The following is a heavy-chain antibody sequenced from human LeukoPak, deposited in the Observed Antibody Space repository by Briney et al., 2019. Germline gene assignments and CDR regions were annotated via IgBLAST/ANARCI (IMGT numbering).Heavy chain of an antibody. V-gene: IGHV3-30*02. J-gene: IGHJ6*03. CDR2: IRYDGSNK. D-gene: IGHD2-21*02. CDR1: GFTFSSYG. CDR3: AKVDIVVVTAPTGDYYYYYMDV. Sequence: GGSLRLSCAASGFTFSSYGMNWVRQAPGKGLEWVAFIRYDGSNKYYADSVKGRFTISRDNSKNTLYLQMNSLRAEDTAVYYCAKVDIVVVTAPTGDYYYYYMDVWGKGTTVTISS.